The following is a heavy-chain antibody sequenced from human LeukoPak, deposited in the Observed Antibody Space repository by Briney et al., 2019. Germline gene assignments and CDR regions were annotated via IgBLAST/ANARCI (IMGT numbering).Heavy chain of an antibody. Sequence: PGGSLRLSCAASGFTFSGYWMSWVRQAPGKGLEWVANIKQDGSEKYYVDSVKGRFTISRDNAKNSLYLQMNSLRAEDTAVYYCAKVVFGSGSYSFDYWGQGTLVTVSS. J-gene: IGHJ4*02. CDR3: AKVVFGSGSYSFDY. V-gene: IGHV3-7*02. CDR1: GFTFSGYW. CDR2: IKQDGSEK. D-gene: IGHD3-10*01.